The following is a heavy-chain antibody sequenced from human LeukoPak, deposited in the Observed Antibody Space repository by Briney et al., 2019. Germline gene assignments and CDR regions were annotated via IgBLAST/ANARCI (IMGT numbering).Heavy chain of an antibody. CDR1: GYTFTRYG. J-gene: IGHJ5*02. D-gene: IGHD3-10*01. Sequence: ASVKVSCKASGYTFTRYGISWVRQAPGQGLEWMGWISAYNGNTNYAQKLQGRVTMTTDTSTSTAYMELRSLRSDDTAVYYCARDGYGSGSYLWWFDPWGQGTLVTVSS. CDR3: ARDGYGSGSYLWWFDP. V-gene: IGHV1-18*04. CDR2: ISAYNGNT.